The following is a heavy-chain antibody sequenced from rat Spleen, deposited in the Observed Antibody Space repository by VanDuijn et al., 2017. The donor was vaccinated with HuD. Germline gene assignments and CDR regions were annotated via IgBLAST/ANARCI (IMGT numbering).Heavy chain of an antibody. Sequence: EVQLVESDGGLVQPGRSLKFSCAASGFTFSDYAMAWVRQAPKRGLEWVATIIYDGSSTYYRDSVKGRFTISRDNAKSTLYLQMHSLRSEDTATYYCTMGSHYHDVPYYYEYWGQGVMVTVSA. D-gene: IGHD1-12*02. CDR1: GFTFSDYA. J-gene: IGHJ2*01. CDR3: TMGSHYHDVPYYYEY. V-gene: IGHV5-17*01. CDR2: IIYDGSST.